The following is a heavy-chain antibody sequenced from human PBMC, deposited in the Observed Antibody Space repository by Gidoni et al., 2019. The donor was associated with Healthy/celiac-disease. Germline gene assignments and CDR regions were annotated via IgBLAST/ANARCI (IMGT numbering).Heavy chain of an antibody. D-gene: IGHD2-15*01. V-gene: IGHV3-9*01. CDR3: AKDGGRD. CDR2: ISWNSGSI. J-gene: IGHJ4*02. CDR1: GFTFDDYA. Sequence: EVQLVESGGGLVQPGRSLRLSCSASGFTFDDYAMHWVRQAPGKGLEWVSGISWNSGSIGYADSVKGRFTISRDNAKNSLYLQMNSLRAEDTALYYCAKDGGRDWGQGTLVTVSS.